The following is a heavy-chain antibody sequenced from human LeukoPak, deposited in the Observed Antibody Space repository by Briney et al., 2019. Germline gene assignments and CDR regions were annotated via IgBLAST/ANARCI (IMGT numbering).Heavy chain of an antibody. Sequence: PGGSLRLSCAASGFTVSSNYMSWVRQAPGKGLEGVSVIYSGGSTYYADSVKGRFTISRDNSKNTLSLQMNSLRAEDTAVYYCARLMATILGEFDYWGQGTLVTVSS. CDR1: GFTVSSNY. J-gene: IGHJ4*02. CDR3: ARLMATILGEFDY. CDR2: IYSGGST. V-gene: IGHV3-66*04. D-gene: IGHD5-24*01.